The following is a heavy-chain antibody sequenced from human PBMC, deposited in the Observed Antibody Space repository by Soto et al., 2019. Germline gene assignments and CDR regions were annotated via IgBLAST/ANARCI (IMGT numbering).Heavy chain of an antibody. J-gene: IGHJ3*02. D-gene: IGHD3-10*01. CDR1: GFTFSSYW. V-gene: IGHV3-74*01. CDR3: ARGQSPYGSGSFCDAFDI. CDR2: INSDGSST. Sequence: GSLRLSCAASGFTFSSYWMHWVRQAPGKGLVWVSRINSDGSSTSYADSVKGRFTISRDNAKNTLYLQVNSLRAEDTAVYYCARGQSPYGSGSFCDAFDIWGQGTMVTVSS.